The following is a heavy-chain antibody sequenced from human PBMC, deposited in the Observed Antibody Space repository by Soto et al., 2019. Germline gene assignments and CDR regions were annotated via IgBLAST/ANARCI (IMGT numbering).Heavy chain of an antibody. V-gene: IGHV4-34*01. CDR2: INHSGST. CDR3: ASWRLTTYYYYGMDV. J-gene: IGHJ6*02. CDR1: GGSFSGYY. Sequence: SHTLSLTCAVYGGSFSGYYWSWIRQPPGKGLEWLGEINHSGSTNYNPSLKSRVTISVDTSKNQFSLKMSSVTAADTAVYYCASWRLTTYYYYGMDVWGEGTTVTV. D-gene: IGHD4-4*01.